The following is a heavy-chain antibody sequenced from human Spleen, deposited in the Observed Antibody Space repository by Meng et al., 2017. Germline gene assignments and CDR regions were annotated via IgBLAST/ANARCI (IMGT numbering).Heavy chain of an antibody. CDR2: IYHSGST. CDR1: GGSLSSCNW. D-gene: IGHD6-13*01. CDR3: ARVSLQATIAAAGVVWFDP. J-gene: IGHJ5*02. V-gene: IGHV4-4*02. Sequence: QVQLQESGPGLVKPSGTLSLTCAVSGGSLSSCNWWGWVRQPPGKGLEWIGEIYHSGSTNYNPSLKSRVTISVDKSKNQFSLKLSSVTAADTAVYYCARVSLQATIAAAGVVWFDPWGQGTLVTVSS.